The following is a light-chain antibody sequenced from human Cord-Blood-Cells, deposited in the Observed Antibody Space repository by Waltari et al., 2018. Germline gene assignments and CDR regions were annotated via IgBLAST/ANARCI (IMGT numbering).Light chain of an antibody. V-gene: IGKV1-5*03. CDR3: QQYNSYPYT. CDR1: HSISSW. J-gene: IGKJ2*01. CDR2: KAS. Sequence: DIQLTQSPSTLSASVGDRVTITCRASHSISSWLAWYQQKPGKAPKLLIYKASSLASGVPSRFSGSGSGTEFTLTISSLQPDDFATYYCQQYNSYPYTFGQGTKLEIK.